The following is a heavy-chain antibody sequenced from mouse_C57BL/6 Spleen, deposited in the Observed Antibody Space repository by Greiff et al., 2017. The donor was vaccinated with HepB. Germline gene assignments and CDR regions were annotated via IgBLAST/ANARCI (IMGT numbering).Heavy chain of an antibody. V-gene: IGHV1-72*01. CDR3: ASEGQLRLRGNFDY. J-gene: IGHJ2*01. CDR1: GYTFTSYW. CDR2: IDPNSGGT. Sequence: VKQSCKASGYTFTSYWMHWVKQRPGRGLEWIGRIDPNSGGTKYNEKFKSKATLTVDKPSSTAYMQLSSLTSEDSAVYYCASEGQLRLRGNFDYWGQGTTLTVSS. D-gene: IGHD3-2*02.